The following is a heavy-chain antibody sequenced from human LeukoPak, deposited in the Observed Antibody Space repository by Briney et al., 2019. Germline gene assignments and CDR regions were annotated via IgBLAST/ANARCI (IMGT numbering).Heavy chain of an antibody. CDR2: IIPILGIA. CDR1: GGTFSSYA. D-gene: IGHD2-15*01. Sequence: ASVKVSCKASGGTFSSYAISWVRQAPGQGLEWMGRIIPILGIANYAQKFQERVTITRDMSTSTAYMELSSLRSEDTAVYYCAALEQFWWELGAFDIWGQGTMVTVSS. CDR3: AALEQFWWELGAFDI. J-gene: IGHJ3*02. V-gene: IGHV1-69*04.